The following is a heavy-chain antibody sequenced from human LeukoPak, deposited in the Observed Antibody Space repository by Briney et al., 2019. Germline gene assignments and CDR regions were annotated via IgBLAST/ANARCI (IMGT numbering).Heavy chain of an antibody. D-gene: IGHD3-10*01. J-gene: IGHJ4*02. Sequence: PGGSLRLSCEASGFTFSSYWMSWVRQAPGKGLEWVANIKQEGSEKYYVDSVKGRSTISRDNAKNSLYLQMNSLRAEDTAVYYCARGRGSGSYFDYWGQGTLVTVSS. CDR2: IKQEGSEK. V-gene: IGHV3-7*01. CDR3: ARGRGSGSYFDY. CDR1: GFTFSSYW.